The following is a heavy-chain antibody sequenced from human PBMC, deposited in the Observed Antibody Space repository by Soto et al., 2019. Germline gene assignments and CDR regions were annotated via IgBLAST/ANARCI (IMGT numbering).Heavy chain of an antibody. J-gene: IGHJ5*02. V-gene: IGHV1-8*01. CDR2: MNPLKGLSKT. Sequence: QVQLVQSGAEVKRPGASVKVSCKASGYTFSSHDIIWVRQPAGQGLEWMGWMNPLKGLSKTTYLPNFRSRVVMTWDTFLSTAYLELSGLRSDDTAVYFCARGATADYDFWANPRGDWLDLWGQGTLLTVSS. CDR3: ARGATADYDFWANPRGDWLDL. D-gene: IGHD3-3*01. CDR1: GYTFSSHD.